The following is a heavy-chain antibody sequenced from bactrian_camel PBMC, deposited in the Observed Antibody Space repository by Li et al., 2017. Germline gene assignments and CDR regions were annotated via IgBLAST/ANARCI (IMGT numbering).Heavy chain of an antibody. J-gene: IGHJ6*01. D-gene: IGHD1*01. Sequence: VQLVESGGGSVQAGKSLRLSCKITGDPYSSNCRAWFRQAPGKEREGVAAVYIGTGSTYYADSVKGRSTISRDNAKNTVYLQMNSLNAGDTAVYYCVRDGAGWCFSYWGQGTQVTVS. CDR2: VYIGTGST. V-gene: IGHV3S40*01. CDR1: GDPYSSNC. CDR3: VRDGAGWCFSY.